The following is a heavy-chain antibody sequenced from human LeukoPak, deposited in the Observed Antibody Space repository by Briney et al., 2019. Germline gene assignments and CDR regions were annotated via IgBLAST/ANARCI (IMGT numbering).Heavy chain of an antibody. CDR1: GFTFSSYA. V-gene: IGHV3-48*04. J-gene: IGHJ6*03. D-gene: IGHD1-7*01. CDR3: ARERRGTDYYYYMDV. Sequence: GGSLRLSCAASGFTFSSYAMHWVRQAPGKGLEWVSYISNSGSTIYYADSVKGRFTISRDNAKNSLYLQMNSLRAEDTAVYYCARERRGTDYYYYMDVWGKGTTVTISS. CDR2: ISNSGSTI.